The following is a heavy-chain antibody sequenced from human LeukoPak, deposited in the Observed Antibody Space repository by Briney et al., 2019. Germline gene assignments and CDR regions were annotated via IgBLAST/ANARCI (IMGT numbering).Heavy chain of an antibody. CDR1: GYTFTSYY. D-gene: IGHD3-3*01. CDR2: INPSGGST. J-gene: IGHJ4*02. CDR3: ARDLGRDITIFGVVIPNFDY. Sequence: GASVKVSGKASGYTFTSYYMHWVRQAPGQGLEWMGIINPSGGSTSYAQKFQGRVTMTRDTSTSTVYMELSSLRCEDTAVYYCARDLGRDITIFGVVIPNFDYWGQGTLVTVSS. V-gene: IGHV1-46*01.